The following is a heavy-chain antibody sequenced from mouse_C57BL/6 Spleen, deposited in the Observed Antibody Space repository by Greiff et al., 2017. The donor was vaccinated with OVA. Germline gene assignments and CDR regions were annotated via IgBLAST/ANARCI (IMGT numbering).Heavy chain of an antibody. CDR1: GYTFTDYY. V-gene: IGHV1-76*01. J-gene: IGHJ3*01. CDR3: AREGSLLLRVFAY. Sequence: QVHVKQSGAELVRPGASVKLSCKASGYTFTDYYINWVKQRPGQGLEWIARIYPGSGNTNYNEKFKGKATLTAEKSSSTAYMQLSSLTSEDSAVYFCAREGSLLLRVFAYWGQGTLVTVSA. CDR2: IYPGSGNT. D-gene: IGHD1-1*01.